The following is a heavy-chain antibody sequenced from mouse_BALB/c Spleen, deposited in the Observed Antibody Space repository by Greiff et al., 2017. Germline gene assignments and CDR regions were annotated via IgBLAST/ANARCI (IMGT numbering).Heavy chain of an antibody. Sequence: QVQLQQSGAELVKPGAPVKLSCKASGYTFTSYWMNWVKQRPGRGLEWIGRIDPSDSETHYNQKFKDKATLTVDKSSSTAYIQLSSLTSEDSAVYYCAREITPVYFDYWGQGTTLTVSS. D-gene: IGHD1-1*01. CDR1: GYTFTSYW. J-gene: IGHJ2*01. V-gene: IGHV1-69*02. CDR3: AREITPVYFDY. CDR2: IDPSDSET.